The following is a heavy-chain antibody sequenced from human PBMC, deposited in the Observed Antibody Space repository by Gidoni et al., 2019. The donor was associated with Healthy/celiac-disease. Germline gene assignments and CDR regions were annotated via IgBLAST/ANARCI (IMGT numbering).Heavy chain of an antibody. Sequence: QVQLQQWGAGLLKPSETLSLTCAVYGGSFSGYYWSWIRQPPGKGLEWIGEINHSGSTNYNPSLKSRVTISVDTSKNQFSLKLSSVTAADTAVYYCAVEGRRGGILWGKGTTVTVSS. CDR1: GGSFSGYY. CDR2: INHSGST. J-gene: IGHJ6*04. V-gene: IGHV4-34*01. D-gene: IGHD2-15*01. CDR3: AVEGRRGGIL.